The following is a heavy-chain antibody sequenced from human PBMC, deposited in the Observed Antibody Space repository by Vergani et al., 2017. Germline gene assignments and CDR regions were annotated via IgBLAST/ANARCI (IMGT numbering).Heavy chain of an antibody. CDR3: AKDEAITIFGVVALVDY. V-gene: IGHV4-59*12. Sequence: QVQLQESGPGLVKPSETLSLTCTVSGGSISSYYWSWIRQPPGKGLEWIGYIYYSGSTNYNPSLKSRVTISVDTSKNQFSLKLSSVTAEDTAVYYCAKDEAITIFGVVALVDYWGQGTLVTVSS. CDR2: IYYSGST. CDR1: GGSISSYY. J-gene: IGHJ4*02. D-gene: IGHD3-3*01.